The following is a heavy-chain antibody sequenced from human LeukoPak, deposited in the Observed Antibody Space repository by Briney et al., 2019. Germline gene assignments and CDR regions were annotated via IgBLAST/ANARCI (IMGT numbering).Heavy chain of an antibody. CDR2: INHSGST. D-gene: IGHD3-9*01. V-gene: IGHV4-34*01. Sequence: ASETLSLTCTVSGGSFSAYYWSWIRQPPGKGLEWIGEINHSGSTNYNPSLKSRVTISVDTSKNQFSLKLSSVTAADTAVYYCATLDILTGVDFWGQGTLVTVSS. CDR1: GGSFSAYY. J-gene: IGHJ4*02. CDR3: ATLDILTGVDF.